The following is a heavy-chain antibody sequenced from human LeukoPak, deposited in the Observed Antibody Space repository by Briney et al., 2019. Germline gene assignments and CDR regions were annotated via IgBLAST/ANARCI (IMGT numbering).Heavy chain of an antibody. CDR2: ISTDGGST. Sequence: GGSLRLSCSASGFTFSSYATHWVRQAPGKGLEYVSSISTDGGSTYYADSVKGRFTISRDNSKNTLYLQMDSLRAADTAVYYCVKHTALYNNHGDFNWYDPWGQGTLVTVSS. CDR3: VKHTALYNNHGDFNWYDP. V-gene: IGHV3-64D*06. J-gene: IGHJ5*02. D-gene: IGHD4-17*01. CDR1: GFTFSSYA.